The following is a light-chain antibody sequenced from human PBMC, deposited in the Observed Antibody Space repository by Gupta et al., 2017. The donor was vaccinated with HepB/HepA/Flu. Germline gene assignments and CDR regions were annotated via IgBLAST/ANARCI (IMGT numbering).Light chain of an antibody. J-gene: IGKJ5*01. CDR3: MQALQTPK. V-gene: IGKV2-28*01. Sequence: DMVMTQSPLSLPVTPGEPASISCRSSQSLLHSNGYNYLDWYLQKPGQSPQLLIYLGSNRASGVPDRFSGSGSGTDFTLKSSRVEAEDVGVYYCMQALQTPKFGQGTRLEIK. CDR2: LGS. CDR1: QSLLHSNGYNY.